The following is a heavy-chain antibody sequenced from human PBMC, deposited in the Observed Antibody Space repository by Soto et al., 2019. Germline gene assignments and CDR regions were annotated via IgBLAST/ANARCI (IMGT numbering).Heavy chain of an antibody. D-gene: IGHD6-6*01. CDR2: INAHSGGT. J-gene: IGHJ5*02. V-gene: IGHV1-2*02. CDR1: GFSFTGYY. CDR3: AKDLTRQLAYWLDP. Sequence: ASVTVSCKASGFSFTGYYIHWLRQAPGQGLEWMGWINAHSGGTEYAQKFQGRVTLTRDTSISTAYMTLSSLRSDDTAIYYCAKDLTRQLAYWLDPWGQGTQVTVSS.